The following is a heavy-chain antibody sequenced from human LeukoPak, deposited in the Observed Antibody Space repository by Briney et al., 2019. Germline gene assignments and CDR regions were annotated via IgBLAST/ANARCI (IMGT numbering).Heavy chain of an antibody. CDR3: ARITTVDRSRAFDI. J-gene: IGHJ3*02. V-gene: IGHV5-51*01. CDR1: GYSFPSYW. Sequence: GESLKISCKGSGYSFPSYWIAWVRQMPGKGLEWMGIIYPGDSDTRYSPSFQGQVTISADKSISTAYLQWSSLKASDTAMYYCARITTVDRSRAFDIWGQGTMVTVSS. D-gene: IGHD3-22*01. CDR2: IYPGDSDT.